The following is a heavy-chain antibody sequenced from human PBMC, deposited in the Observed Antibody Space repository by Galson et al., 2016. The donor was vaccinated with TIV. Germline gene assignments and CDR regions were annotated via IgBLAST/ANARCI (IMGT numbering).Heavy chain of an antibody. J-gene: IGHJ6*02. V-gene: IGHV4-39*01. CDR1: GGSVSGYF. D-gene: IGHD6-19*01. CDR2: DFYSGST. Sequence: TLSLTCGIYGGSVSGYFWGWIRQSPGKGLEWIGSDFYSGSTFYSGNIYYTPSLKSRLTISVDTSKNQFSLRLSSVTAADTAVYYCARHSGAVAGYDYGMDVWGQGTTVTVSS. CDR3: ARHSGAVAGYDYGMDV.